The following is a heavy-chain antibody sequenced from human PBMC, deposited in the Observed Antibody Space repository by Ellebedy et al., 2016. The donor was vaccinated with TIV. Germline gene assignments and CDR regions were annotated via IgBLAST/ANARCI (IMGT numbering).Heavy chain of an antibody. J-gene: IGHJ3*01. CDR1: GFSFSSYA. D-gene: IGHD5-24*01. V-gene: IGHV3-23*01. CDR2: LYGSGRGI. CDR3: VKDQIAGDGRWVFDL. Sequence: PGGSLRLSCAASGFSFSSYAMGWVRRTPGKGLEGVSGLYGSGRGIFYSDSVKGRFTISRDNPKNTLYLQMNSLRAEDTGIYYCVKDQIAGDGRWVFDLWGQGTMVTVSS.